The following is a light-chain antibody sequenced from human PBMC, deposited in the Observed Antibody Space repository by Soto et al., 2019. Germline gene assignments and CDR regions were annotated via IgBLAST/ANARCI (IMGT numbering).Light chain of an antibody. J-gene: IGKJ2*01. Sequence: EIVLTQSPGTLSLSPGERATLSCRASQSVSSSYLAWYQQKPGQAPTLLIYGASSRAPGIPDRFSGSGSGTDFTITISRLEPEYFAVYYCQQYGSSYTFGQGTKLEIK. CDR2: GAS. V-gene: IGKV3-20*01. CDR1: QSVSSSY. CDR3: QQYGSSYT.